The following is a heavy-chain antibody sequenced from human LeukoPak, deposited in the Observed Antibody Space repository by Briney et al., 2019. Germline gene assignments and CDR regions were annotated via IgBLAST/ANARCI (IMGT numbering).Heavy chain of an antibody. D-gene: IGHD4-4*01. J-gene: IGHJ4*02. CDR3: EKDVTVSGHYFDY. Sequence: GGSLRLSCAASGFTFDDYNMRWVRQAPGKGLEWVSLISWDGGTTYYADSVKGRFTISRDNSKNSLYVPMNSVRPEDSALYYCEKDVTVSGHYFDYWGQGTLVSVSS. V-gene: IGHV3-43*01. CDR1: GFTFDDYN. CDR2: ISWDGGTT.